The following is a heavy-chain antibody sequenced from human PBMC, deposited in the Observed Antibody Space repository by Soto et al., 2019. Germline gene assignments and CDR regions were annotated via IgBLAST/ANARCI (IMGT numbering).Heavy chain of an antibody. Sequence: PSETLSLTCAVYGGSFSGYYWSWIRQPPGKGLEWIGEINHSGSTNYNPSLKSRVTISVDTSKNQFSLKLSSVTAADTAVYYCARLEGRRHYGSGSWFGMDGWGQGTTVTVSS. CDR2: INHSGST. CDR3: ARLEGRRHYGSGSWFGMDG. J-gene: IGHJ6*02. CDR1: GGSFSGYY. V-gene: IGHV4-34*01. D-gene: IGHD3-10*01.